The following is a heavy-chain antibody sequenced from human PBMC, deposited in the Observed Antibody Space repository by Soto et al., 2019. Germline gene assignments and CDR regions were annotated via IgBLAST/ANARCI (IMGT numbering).Heavy chain of an antibody. CDR1: GGSISSYY. J-gene: IGHJ4*02. CDR2: MYYGRST. V-gene: IGHV4-59*01. Sequence: SETLSLTCTVSGGSISSYYWNWIRQSPGKGLEWVGYMYYGRSTNYNPSLKSRVTISGDTSKSQFSLKLSSVTAADTAVYYCATQGPTAIFDYWGQGTLVTVSS. D-gene: IGHD4-17*01. CDR3: ATQGPTAIFDY.